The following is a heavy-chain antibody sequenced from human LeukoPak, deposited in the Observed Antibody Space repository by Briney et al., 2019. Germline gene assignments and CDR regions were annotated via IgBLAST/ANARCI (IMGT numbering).Heavy chain of an antibody. V-gene: IGHV3-23*01. J-gene: IGHJ5*02. Sequence: GGSLRLSCAASGFTFSSYIMSWVRQDPGEGLEWVSAICGRWGSTYDADSGKGRITISRDNSKNTLYLQMNSLRAEDTAVYYCARDQATVTTVDWFDPWGQGTLVTVSS. D-gene: IGHD4-17*01. CDR3: ARDQATVTTVDWFDP. CDR1: GFTFSSYI. CDR2: ICGRWGST.